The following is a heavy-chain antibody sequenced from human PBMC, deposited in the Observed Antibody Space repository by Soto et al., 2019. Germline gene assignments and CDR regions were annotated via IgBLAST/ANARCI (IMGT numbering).Heavy chain of an antibody. CDR1: GYTFITYG. CDR3: ARGPTDYYDNSANYFLDY. V-gene: IGHV1-18*01. Sequence: VQLVQSGAEVKKPGASVKVSCKASGYTFITYGVSWVRQAPGQGLDWLGWISTYNGNTRYAERLQCRVTMTTDTTTNTAYMELRNLRSDDTAVYYCARGPTDYYDNSANYFLDYWGQGTLVTVSS. J-gene: IGHJ4*02. D-gene: IGHD3-22*01. CDR2: ISTYNGNT.